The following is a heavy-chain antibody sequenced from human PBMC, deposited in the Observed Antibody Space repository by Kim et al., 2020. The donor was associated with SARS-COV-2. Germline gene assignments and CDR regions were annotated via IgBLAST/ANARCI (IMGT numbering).Heavy chain of an antibody. J-gene: IGHJ3*02. Sequence: SETLSLTCSVSGGSISAYYWSWIRQPAGKRLEWIGHFNPSGSTKYNPSLKSRATVSVDTSKNQFSLKLSSVTAADTAVYYCARELRDAFDIWGQGTMVTVSS. V-gene: IGHV4-4*07. CDR3: ARELRDAFDI. D-gene: IGHD3-16*01. CDR2: FNPSGST. CDR1: GGSISAYY.